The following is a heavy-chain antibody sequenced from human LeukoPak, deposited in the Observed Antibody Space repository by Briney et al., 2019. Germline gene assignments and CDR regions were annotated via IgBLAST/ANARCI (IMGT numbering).Heavy chain of an antibody. CDR3: ARDFIYNWNYGPGAFDI. CDR1: GGSFSGYY. CDR2: INHSGST. V-gene: IGHV4-34*01. J-gene: IGHJ3*02. Sequence: SETLSPTCAVYGGSFSGYYWSWIRQPPGKGLEWIGEINHSGSTNYNPSLKSRVTISVDTSKNQFSLKLSSVTAADTAVYYCARDFIYNWNYGPGAFDIWGQGTMVTVSS. D-gene: IGHD1-7*01.